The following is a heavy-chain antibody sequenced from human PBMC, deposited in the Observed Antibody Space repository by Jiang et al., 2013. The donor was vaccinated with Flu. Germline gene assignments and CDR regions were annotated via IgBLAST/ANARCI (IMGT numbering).Heavy chain of an antibody. CDR3: ARVWGAWNYWFDP. V-gene: IGHV4-61*01. D-gene: IGHD1-7*01. Sequence: GLVKPSETLSLTCTVSGGSVSSGSYYWSWIRQPPGKGLEWIGYIYLQWEHQLQPSLKSRVTISVDTSKNQFSLKLSSVTAADTAVYYCARVWGAWNYWFDPWGQGTLVTVSS. J-gene: IGHJ5*02. CDR1: GGSVSSGSYY. CDR2: IYLQWEH.